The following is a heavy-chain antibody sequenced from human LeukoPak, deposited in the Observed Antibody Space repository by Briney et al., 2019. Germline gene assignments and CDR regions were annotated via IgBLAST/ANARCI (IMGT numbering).Heavy chain of an antibody. D-gene: IGHD4-23*01. J-gene: IGHJ3*02. CDR3: ARGPSPYGGSGAFDI. CDR2: IIPIFGTA. CDR1: GGTFSSYA. V-gene: IGHV1-69*01. Sequence: SVKVSCKASGGTFSSYAISWVRQAPGQGLEWMGGIIPIFGTANYAQKFQGRVTITADESTSTAYMELSSLRSEDTAVYYCARGPSPYGGSGAFDIWGQGTMVTVSS.